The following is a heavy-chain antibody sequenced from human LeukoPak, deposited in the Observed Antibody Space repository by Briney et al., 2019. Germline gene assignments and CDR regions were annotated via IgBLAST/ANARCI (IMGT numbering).Heavy chain of an antibody. CDR3: AKRRDQSSDGAFDY. V-gene: IGHV3-23*01. CDR2: ISSSGGST. CDR1: GFTFSSYA. J-gene: IGHJ4*02. Sequence: PGGSLRLSCAASGFTFSSYAMSWVRQAPGKGLEWVSAISSSGGSTHYADSVKGRFTISRDNSKHTLYLQMNSLRAEDTAVYYCAKRRDQSSDGAFDYWGQGTLVTVSS. D-gene: IGHD6-19*01.